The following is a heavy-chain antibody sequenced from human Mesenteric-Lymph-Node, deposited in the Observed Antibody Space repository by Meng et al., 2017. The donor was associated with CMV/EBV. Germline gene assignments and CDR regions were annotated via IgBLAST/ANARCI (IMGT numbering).Heavy chain of an antibody. CDR1: GDSVSSGSSY. CDR2: IYYSGST. Sequence: TVYGDSVSSGSSYWSWVRQPPGKGLEWIGHIYYSGSTDNNPSLTSRVTILVDTSKNQFSLNLNSVTAADTAVYYCARVKGRTGYFDSWGQGTLVTVSS. V-gene: IGHV4-61*01. J-gene: IGHJ4*02. CDR3: ARVKGRTGYFDS. D-gene: IGHD3-10*01.